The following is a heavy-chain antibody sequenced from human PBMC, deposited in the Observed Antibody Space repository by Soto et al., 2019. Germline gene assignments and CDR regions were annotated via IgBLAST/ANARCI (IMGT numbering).Heavy chain of an antibody. V-gene: IGHV3-30*02. CDR2: MSYDGSDT. CDR1: GFIVSNNG. D-gene: IGHD3-10*02. J-gene: IGHJ4*02. CDR3: TIVRVADSALDH. Sequence: HGGSLRLASVVSGFIVSNNGMHWVRQTPGKGLEWVAFMSYDGSDTFYADSVKGRFTISRDNSKNTLFLHMSNLRAEDTAMYYCTIVRVADSALDHWGQGTLVTVSS.